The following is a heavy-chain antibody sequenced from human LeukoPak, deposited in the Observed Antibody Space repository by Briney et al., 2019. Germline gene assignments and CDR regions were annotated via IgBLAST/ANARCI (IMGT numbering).Heavy chain of an antibody. J-gene: IGHJ4*02. CDR2: INHSGST. CDR1: GGSFSGYY. D-gene: IGHD5-18*01. V-gene: IGHV4-34*01. CDR3: ARGLQWIQLWFPYFDY. Sequence: SETLSLTCAVYGGSFSGYYWSWIRQPPGKGLEWIGEINHSGSTNYNPSLKSRVTISVDTSKNQFSLKLSSVTAADTAVYYCARGLQWIQLWFPYFDYWGQGTLVTVSS.